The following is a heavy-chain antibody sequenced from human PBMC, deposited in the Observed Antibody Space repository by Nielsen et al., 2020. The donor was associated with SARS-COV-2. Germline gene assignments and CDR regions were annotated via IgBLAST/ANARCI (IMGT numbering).Heavy chain of an antibody. J-gene: IGHJ4*02. Sequence: PGKGLEWIGEIDQSGSTNRNPSLKSRVTISVDTSKNQFSLKLSSVTAADTAVYYCARGGGIVVAYSEPFDYWGQGTLVTVSS. CDR3: ARGGGIVVAYSEPFDY. CDR2: IDQSGST. D-gene: IGHD2-15*01. V-gene: IGHV4-34*09.